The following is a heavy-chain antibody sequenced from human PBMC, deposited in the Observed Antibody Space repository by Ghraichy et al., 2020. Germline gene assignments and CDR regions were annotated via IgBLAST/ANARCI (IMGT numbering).Heavy chain of an antibody. J-gene: IGHJ3*02. D-gene: IGHD6-13*01. CDR3: TRGKGIAI. Sequence: SETLSLTCAVFGGSFSGYYWSWIRQPPGKGLEWIGEINDGGGTNYNPSLKSRVTISVDTSKNQFSLSLTSVTAADTAVYYCTRGKGIAIWGQGTMVTVSS. CDR1: GGSFSGYY. CDR2: INDGGGT. V-gene: IGHV4-34*01.